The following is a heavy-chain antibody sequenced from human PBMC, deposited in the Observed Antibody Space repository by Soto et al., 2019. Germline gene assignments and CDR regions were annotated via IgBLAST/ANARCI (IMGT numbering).Heavy chain of an antibody. D-gene: IGHD3-10*01. V-gene: IGHV3-30*03. CDR1: GFPFGSYG. CDR2: ISYDGSNK. J-gene: IGHJ4*02. Sequence: QVPLVESGGGVVQPGRSLRLSCAASGFPFGSYGMHWVREAPGKGLEWVAVISYDGSNKYYADSVKGRFTISRDNSASTLYLQMNSLRPEDTALYYCVGGQYYFDYRGQGTLVTVSP. CDR3: VGGQYYFDY.